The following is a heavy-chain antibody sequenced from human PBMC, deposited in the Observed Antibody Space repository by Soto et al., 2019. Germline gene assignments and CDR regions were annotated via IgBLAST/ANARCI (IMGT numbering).Heavy chain of an antibody. CDR2: ISYDGSNK. CDR3: AREGGQAMVPFDY. D-gene: IGHD5-18*01. CDR1: GFTFGSYA. V-gene: IGHV3-30-3*01. Sequence: GGSLRLSRAASGFTFGSYAVHWVRQAPGKGLEWVAVISYDGSNKYYADSVKGRFTISRDNSKNTLYLQMNSLRAEDAAVYYCAREGGQAMVPFDYWGQGTLVTVSS. J-gene: IGHJ4*02.